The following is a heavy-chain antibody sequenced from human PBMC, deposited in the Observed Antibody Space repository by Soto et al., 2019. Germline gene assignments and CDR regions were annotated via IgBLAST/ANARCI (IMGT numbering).Heavy chain of an antibody. J-gene: IGHJ6*04. V-gene: IGHV1-58*03. Sequence: QTQLLQSGPEVKKPGTSVKVSCRASGFAFSTSAVQWVRQARGQRLEWIGWIVVGTADTNYAQKFQERVTITTDSSTNSAYWQLGTLHLDARAGYVWAGPTRSPHYSYGMDVGGKGTTAPVSS. CDR1: GFAFSTSA. CDR2: IVVGTADT. CDR3: AGPTRSPHYSYGMDV.